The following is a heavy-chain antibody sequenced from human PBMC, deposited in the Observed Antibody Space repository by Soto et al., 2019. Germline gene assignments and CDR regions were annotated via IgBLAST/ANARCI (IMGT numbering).Heavy chain of an antibody. Sequence: QVQLVESGGGVVQPGRSLRLSCAASGFTFSSYGMHWVRQAPGNGLEWVAVISYDGSNKYYADSVKGRFTISRDNSKNTLYLQMNSLRAEDTAVYYCAKDSGQWLLSWYFDLWGRGTLVSVSS. D-gene: IGHD3-22*01. CDR2: ISYDGSNK. J-gene: IGHJ2*01. V-gene: IGHV3-30*18. CDR1: GFTFSSYG. CDR3: AKDSGQWLLSWYFDL.